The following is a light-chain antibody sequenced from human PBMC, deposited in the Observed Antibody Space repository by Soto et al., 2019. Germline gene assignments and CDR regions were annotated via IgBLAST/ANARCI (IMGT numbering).Light chain of an antibody. CDR1: QSVSTN. V-gene: IGKV3-15*01. CDR2: GAS. Sequence: EFVLTQSPGTLSVSPGERATLSCRASQSVSTNLAWYQQKPGQAPRLLIYGASTRATGIPARFSGSGSGTEFTLTISSLQSEDFAVYYCQQYNNWSPWTFGQGTKVDIK. J-gene: IGKJ1*01. CDR3: QQYNNWSPWT.